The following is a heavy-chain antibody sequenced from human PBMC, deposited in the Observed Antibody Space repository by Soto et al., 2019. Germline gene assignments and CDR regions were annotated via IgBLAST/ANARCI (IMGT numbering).Heavy chain of an antibody. Sequence: SETLSLTCTVSGGSISSGGYYWSWIRQHPGKGLEWIGYIYYSGSTYYNPSLKSRVTISVDTSKNQFSLKLSSVTAADTAVYYCASGGVGATVYWGQGTLVTVSS. V-gene: IGHV4-31*03. CDR2: IYYSGST. J-gene: IGHJ4*02. CDR3: ASGGVGATVY. CDR1: GGSISSGGYY. D-gene: IGHD1-26*01.